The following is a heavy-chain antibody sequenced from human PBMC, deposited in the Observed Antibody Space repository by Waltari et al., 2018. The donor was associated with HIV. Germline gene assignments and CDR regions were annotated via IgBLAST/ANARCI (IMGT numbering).Heavy chain of an antibody. D-gene: IGHD3-10*01. CDR1: GYRFTHFW. CDR3: ARRPDYGGDWFGS. Sequence: EVRLVQSGAVGKRTGDALKITWRTSGYRFTHFWVGWVGQTADNGLQGIGIIYPHADVVKYNPSFQDRGGISVDWSTATTYLEWRSWTASDTGIYYCARRPDYGGDWFGSWGQGTLVTVSS. J-gene: IGHJ5*01. CDR2: IYPHADVV. V-gene: IGHV5-51*03.